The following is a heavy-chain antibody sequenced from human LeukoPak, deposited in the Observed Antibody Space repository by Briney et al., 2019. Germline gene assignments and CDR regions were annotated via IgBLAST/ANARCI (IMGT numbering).Heavy chain of an antibody. V-gene: IGHV3-30*02. Sequence: GGSLRLSCAASGFTFSSYGMHWVRQAPGKGLEWVAFIRYDGSNKYYADSVKGRFAISRDDSKNTLYLQMNSLRAEDTAVYYCAKALKGSSGYSTLDYWGQGTLVTVSS. CDR2: IRYDGSNK. CDR1: GFTFSSYG. D-gene: IGHD3-22*01. CDR3: AKALKGSSGYSTLDY. J-gene: IGHJ4*02.